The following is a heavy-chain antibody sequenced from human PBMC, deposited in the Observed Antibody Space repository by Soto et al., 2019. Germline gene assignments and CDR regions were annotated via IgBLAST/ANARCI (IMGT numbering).Heavy chain of an antibody. CDR2: VHPRGDT. Sequence: QVQLQQWGAGLLKPSETLSLTCAVHSGSFSSYYSTWTRQPPGKGLAWIWEVHPRGDTDYTPSLSTRGTISPDTSTTQSSLRLTSVTAADPAVYFFSRGRDPHKGGRTWGQGTLVTVSS. CDR1: SGSFSSYY. V-gene: IGHV4-34*02. J-gene: IGHJ5*02. D-gene: IGHD3-16*01. CDR3: SRGRDPHKGGRT.